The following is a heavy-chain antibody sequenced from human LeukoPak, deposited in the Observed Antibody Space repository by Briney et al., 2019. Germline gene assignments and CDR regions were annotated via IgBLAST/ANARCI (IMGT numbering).Heavy chain of an antibody. Sequence: SETLPLTCTVSGGSISSYYWSWIRQPAGKGLEWIGRIYTSGSTNYNPSLKSRVTMSVDTSKNQFSLKLSSVTAADTAVYYCASSDKLELLGDAFDIWGQGTMVTVSS. CDR2: IYTSGST. D-gene: IGHD1-7*01. CDR3: ASSDKLELLGDAFDI. CDR1: GGSISSYY. V-gene: IGHV4-4*07. J-gene: IGHJ3*02.